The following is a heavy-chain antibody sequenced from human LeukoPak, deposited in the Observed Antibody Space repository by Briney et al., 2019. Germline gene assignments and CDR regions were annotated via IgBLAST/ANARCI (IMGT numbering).Heavy chain of an antibody. CDR2: ISYDASNK. CDR3: AKDVVPPGGYSGYDVFDY. J-gene: IGHJ4*02. Sequence: PGRSLRLSCAASGFTFSRYGMHRVRQTPGKGLEWVAVISYDASNKYYADSVKGRFTISRDNSKNTLYLQMTSLRAEDTAVYYCAKDVVPPGGYSGYDVFDYWGQGTLVTVSS. D-gene: IGHD5-12*01. V-gene: IGHV3-30*18. CDR1: GFTFSRYG.